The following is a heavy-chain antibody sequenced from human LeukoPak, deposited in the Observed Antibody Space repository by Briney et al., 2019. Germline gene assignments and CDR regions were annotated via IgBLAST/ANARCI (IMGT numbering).Heavy chain of an antibody. J-gene: IGHJ4*02. CDR2: INSDGSST. CDR3: AREGYDSSGSTGVDY. CDR1: GFTFSTYW. V-gene: IGHV3-74*01. Sequence: GGSLRLSCAATGFTFSTYWMSWVRQAPGKGLVWVSRINSDGSSTTYADSVKGRFTISRDNAKNTLYLQMNSLRAEDTAAYYCAREGYDSSGSTGVDYWGQGTLVTVSS. D-gene: IGHD3-22*01.